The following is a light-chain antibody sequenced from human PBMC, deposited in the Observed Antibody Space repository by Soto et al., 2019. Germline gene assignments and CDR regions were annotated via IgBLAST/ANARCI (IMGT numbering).Light chain of an antibody. CDR2: TAS. J-gene: IGKJ5*01. CDR1: QDISNY. CDR3: QQSYSTPIT. Sequence: DIQMTQSPSSVSASVGDRVTITCQASQDISNYLNWYQQKPGKAPKLLVYTASSLQSGVPSRFSGSGSGTEFTLTISSLQPEDFATYYCQQSYSTPITFGQGTRLEIK. V-gene: IGKV1-39*01.